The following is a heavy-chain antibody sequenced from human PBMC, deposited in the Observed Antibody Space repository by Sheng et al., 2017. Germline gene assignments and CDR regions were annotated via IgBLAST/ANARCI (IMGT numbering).Heavy chain of an antibody. V-gene: IGHV3-30*01. CDR1: GFTFSKYA. D-gene: IGHD2-15*01. J-gene: IGHJ4*02. CDR2: ISYDGTKQ. Sequence: QVQLVQSGGGVVQPGRSLRLSCAASGFTFSKYAMHWVRQAPGRGLEWVTMISYDGTKQFYADSVKGRFTVSRDNSKNILYLQMNSLRVEDTSVYYCAKDAGTWHGYCWGQGTLVTVSS. CDR3: AKDAGTWHGYC.